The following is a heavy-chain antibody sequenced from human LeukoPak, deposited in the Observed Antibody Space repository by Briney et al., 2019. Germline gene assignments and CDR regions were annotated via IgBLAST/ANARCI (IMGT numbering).Heavy chain of an antibody. CDR1: GFMFNAYC. Sequence: GESLRLSCTRSGFMFNAYCMSWVRKAPGMGLEWVGKIRQDGGEIFYVDSVRGRFTISRDNAKNSVYLQLNSLRAEDTAVYYCARADLEWYLDLWGRGTLVTVSS. CDR3: ARADLEWYLDL. V-gene: IGHV3-7*01. CDR2: IRQDGGEI. J-gene: IGHJ2*01.